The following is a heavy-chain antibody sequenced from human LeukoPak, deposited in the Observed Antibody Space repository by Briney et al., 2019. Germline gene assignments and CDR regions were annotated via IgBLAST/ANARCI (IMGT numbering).Heavy chain of an antibody. D-gene: IGHD6-13*01. V-gene: IGHV3-23*01. J-gene: IGHJ4*02. CDR3: AIAAGIDFDY. Sequence: QPGRSLRLSCAASGFTFSSYAMSWVRPPPGKGLEWVSAISGSGGSTYYADSVKGRFTISRDNSKNTLCLQMNSLRAEDTAVYYCAIAAGIDFDYWGQGTLVTVSS. CDR1: GFTFSSYA. CDR2: ISGSGGST.